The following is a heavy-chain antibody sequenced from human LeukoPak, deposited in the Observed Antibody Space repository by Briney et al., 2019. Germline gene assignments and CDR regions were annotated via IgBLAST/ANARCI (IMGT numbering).Heavy chain of an antibody. V-gene: IGHV3-7*01. Sequence: GGSLRLSCAASGFTLNKHWMSWVRQAPGKGLEWVASINQNGNTKHYVDSVKGRFIISRDNAEDSVSLQMNSLRDEDTAIYYCARLLGESTIYDLWGQGTLVTVSS. CDR2: INQNGNTK. CDR3: ARLLGESTIYDL. D-gene: IGHD3-16*01. J-gene: IGHJ5*02. CDR1: GFTLNKHW.